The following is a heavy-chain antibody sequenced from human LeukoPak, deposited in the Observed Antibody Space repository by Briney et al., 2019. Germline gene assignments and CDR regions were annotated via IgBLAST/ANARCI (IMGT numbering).Heavy chain of an antibody. CDR1: GGSFSGYY. J-gene: IGHJ5*02. CDR2: INHSGST. D-gene: IGHD3-3*01. Sequence: SETLSLTCAVYGGSFSGYYWSWIRQPPGKGLEWVGEINHSGSTNYNPSLKSRVTISVDTSKNQFSLKLSSVTAADTAVYYCARGRRSLPLGFLEWSPTNWFDLWGQGTLVTVSS. CDR3: ARGRRSLPLGFLEWSPTNWFDL. V-gene: IGHV4-34*01.